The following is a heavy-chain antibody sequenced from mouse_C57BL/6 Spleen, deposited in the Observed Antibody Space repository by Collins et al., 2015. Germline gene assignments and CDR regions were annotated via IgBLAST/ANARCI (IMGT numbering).Heavy chain of an antibody. D-gene: IGHD4-1*01. CDR3: TTPSNWDDWYFDV. CDR1: GFTFSDAW. J-gene: IGHJ1*03. V-gene: IGHV6-6*01. CDR2: IRNKANNHAT. Sequence: EVKLEESGGGLVQPGGPMKLSCAASGFTFSDAWMDWVRQSPEKGLEWVAEIRNKANNHATYYAESVKGRFTISRDDSKSSVYLQMNSLRSEDTGIYYCTTPSNWDDWYFDVWGTGTTVTVSS.